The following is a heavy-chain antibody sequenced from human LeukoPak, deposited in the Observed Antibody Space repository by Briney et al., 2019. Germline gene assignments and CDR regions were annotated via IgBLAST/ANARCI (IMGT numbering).Heavy chain of an antibody. D-gene: IGHD6-13*01. CDR2: IYYSGRT. V-gene: IGHV4-59*01. CDR3: ASVAYSSSWADYYYMDV. CDR1: GGSISRYY. Sequence: PSETLSLTCTVSGGSISRYYWRWLRQPPGKGLEWFGYIYYSGRTNYKPSLKSRVTISVYKSTNPFSLTLSSVTAADTAVYYCASVAYSSSWADYYYMDVWGKGTTVTVSS. J-gene: IGHJ6*03.